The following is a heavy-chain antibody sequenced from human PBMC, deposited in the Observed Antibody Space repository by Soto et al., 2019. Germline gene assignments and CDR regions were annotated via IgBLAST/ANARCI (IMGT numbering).Heavy chain of an antibody. Sequence: SETLSLTCTVSGGSIISYDYYWGWIRQSPGKGLEWLGNIHYTGKTYNYPSLKSRVTISVDTSKSQFSLRLSSVTAADTAVYYCARLDDILTGPFDYWGQGTLVTVSS. CDR1: GGSIISYDYY. J-gene: IGHJ4*02. CDR2: IHYTGKT. D-gene: IGHD3-9*01. CDR3: ARLDDILTGPFDY. V-gene: IGHV4-39*07.